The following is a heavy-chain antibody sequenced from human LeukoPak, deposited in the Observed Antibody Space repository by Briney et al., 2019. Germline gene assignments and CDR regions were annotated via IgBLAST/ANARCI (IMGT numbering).Heavy chain of an antibody. J-gene: IGHJ5*02. CDR1: GGSISSYF. Sequence: WETLSLTCGVSGGSISSYFWSWIRQSPGKGLEWIGYMYYSGNTTYNPSLKSRVTLSVDTSKNHFSLNLRSVTAADTAVYYCARHSSTVRGWFGPWGQGTLVTVSS. CDR2: MYYSGNT. D-gene: IGHD6-13*01. CDR3: ARHSSTVRGWFGP. V-gene: IGHV4-59*08.